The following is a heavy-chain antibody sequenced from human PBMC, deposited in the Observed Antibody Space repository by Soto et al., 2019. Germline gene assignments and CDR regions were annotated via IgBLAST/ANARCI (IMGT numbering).Heavy chain of an antibody. V-gene: IGHV1-8*01. D-gene: IGHD3-16*01. CDR1: GDTFSNFD. Sequence: QVQLVQSGAEVKRPGASVKVSCKASGDTFSNFDFNWVRQATGQGPEWMGWMYPNNGQTAYARTFQGRVTMTWNSSTSTAYMELSSLTSEDTAVYYCATMIRRLIHWLDPWGQGTLVTVSS. J-gene: IGHJ5*02. CDR3: ATMIRRLIHWLDP. CDR2: MYPNNGQT.